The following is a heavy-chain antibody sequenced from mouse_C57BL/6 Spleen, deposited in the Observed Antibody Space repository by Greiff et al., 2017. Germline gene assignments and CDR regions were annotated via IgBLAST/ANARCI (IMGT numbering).Heavy chain of an antibody. CDR1: GYAFSSSW. CDR2: IYPGDGDT. J-gene: IGHJ2*01. V-gene: IGHV1-82*01. Sequence: QVQLKESGPELVKPGASVKISCKASGYAFSSSWMNWVKQRPGKGLEWIGRIYPGDGDTNYNGKFKGKATLTADKSSSTAYMQLSSLTSEDSAVYFCARSTRITTVVATGDYWGQGTTLTVTS. D-gene: IGHD1-1*01. CDR3: ARSTRITTVVATGDY.